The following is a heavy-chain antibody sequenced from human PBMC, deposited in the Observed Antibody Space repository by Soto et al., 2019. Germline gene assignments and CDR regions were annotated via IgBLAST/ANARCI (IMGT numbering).Heavy chain of an antibody. Sequence: GGSLRLSCAASGFTFSSYAMSWVRQAPGKGLEWVSAISGSGGSTYYADSVKGRFTISRDNSKNTLYLQMNSLRAEDTAVYYCAKNTPIAARPVSRWFDYWGQGTLVTVSS. V-gene: IGHV3-23*01. CDR2: ISGSGGST. CDR1: GFTFSSYA. J-gene: IGHJ4*02. D-gene: IGHD6-6*01. CDR3: AKNTPIAARPVSRWFDY.